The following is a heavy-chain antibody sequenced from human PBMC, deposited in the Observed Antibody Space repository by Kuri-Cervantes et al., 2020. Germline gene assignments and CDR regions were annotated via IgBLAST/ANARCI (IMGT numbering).Heavy chain of an antibody. J-gene: IGHJ4*02. V-gene: IGHV3-48*03. CDR3: ARDHKWAFDY. D-gene: IGHD1-26*01. CDR1: GFTFSSYE. Sequence: GGSLRLSCAASGFTFSSYEMNWVRQAPGKGLEWVSYISSSGSTIYYADSVKGRFTISRDDAKNSLDLQMSSLTDEDTAVYYCARDHKWAFDYWGQGILVTVSS. CDR2: ISSSGSTI.